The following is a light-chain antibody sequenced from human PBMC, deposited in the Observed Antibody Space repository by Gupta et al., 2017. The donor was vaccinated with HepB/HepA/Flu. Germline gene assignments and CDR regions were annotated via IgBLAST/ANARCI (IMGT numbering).Light chain of an antibody. CDR3: QQRYNWPLT. V-gene: IGKV3-11*01. CDR2: DAS. J-gene: IGKJ4*01. CDR1: QTISHS. Sequence: EIVLTQPPATLSLSPGERATLSCRASQTISHSLAWFQQRPGQAPRLLIYDASNRATGIPARFSGSGSATDFTLTISSLEPEDFAVYYCQQRYNWPLTFGGGTKVEIK.